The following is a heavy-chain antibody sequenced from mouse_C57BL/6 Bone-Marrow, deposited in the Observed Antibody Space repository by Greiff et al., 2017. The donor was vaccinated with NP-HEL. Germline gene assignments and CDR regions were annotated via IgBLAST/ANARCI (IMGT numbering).Heavy chain of an antibody. Sequence: VQLQQPGAELVRPGSSVKLSCKASGYTFTSYGMDWVKQRPGQGLEWIGNIYPSDSETHYNQKFKDKATLTVDKSSSTAYMQLSSLTSEDSAVYYCVRERGDYFDYWGQGTTLTVSS. CDR3: VRERGDYFDY. V-gene: IGHV1-61*01. J-gene: IGHJ2*01. CDR2: IYPSDSET. CDR1: GYTFTSYG.